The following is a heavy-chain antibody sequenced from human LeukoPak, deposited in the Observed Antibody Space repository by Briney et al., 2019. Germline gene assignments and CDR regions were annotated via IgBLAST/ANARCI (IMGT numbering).Heavy chain of an antibody. Sequence: PSETLSLTCAVYGGSFSGYYWSWIRQPPGKGLEWIGEINHSGSTNYNPSLKSRVTISVDTSKNQFSLKLSSVTAADTGVYYCARPRIAARRWSSYFDYWGQGTLVTVSS. J-gene: IGHJ4*02. D-gene: IGHD6-6*01. CDR2: INHSGST. CDR3: ARPRIAARRWSSYFDY. CDR1: GGSFSGYY. V-gene: IGHV4-34*01.